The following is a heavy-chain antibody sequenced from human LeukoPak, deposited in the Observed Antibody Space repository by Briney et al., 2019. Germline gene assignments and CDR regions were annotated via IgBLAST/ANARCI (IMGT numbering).Heavy chain of an antibody. D-gene: IGHD4-17*01. CDR3: TREYGFMTTVFHAFDI. CDR2: INHSGST. Sequence: SETLSLTCGVYGGSFSGYYWSWIRQPPGKGLEWIGEINHSGSTNYNPSLKSRVTISVDTSKNRFSLKLSSVTAADTAIYYCTREYGFMTTVFHAFDIWGQGTMVTVSS. CDR1: GGSFSGYY. J-gene: IGHJ3*02. V-gene: IGHV4-34*01.